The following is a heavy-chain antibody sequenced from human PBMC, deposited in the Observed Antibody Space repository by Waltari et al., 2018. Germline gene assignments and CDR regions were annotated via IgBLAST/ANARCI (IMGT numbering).Heavy chain of an antibody. CDR2: TYYSSKWYNDYFKWYN. CDR3: ARDLLTGPGELPTIFDY. V-gene: IGHV6-1*01. D-gene: IGHD3-10*01. CDR1: GDSVSSNSAA. J-gene: IGHJ4*02. Sequence: QVQLQQSGPGLVKPSQTLSLTCAISGDSVSSNSAAWNWIRQSPSRGLEWLGRTYYSSKWYNDYFKWYNDYAVSVKSRITINVDTSKNQFSLQLNSVTPEDTAVYYCARDLLTGPGELPTIFDYWGQGTLVTVSS.